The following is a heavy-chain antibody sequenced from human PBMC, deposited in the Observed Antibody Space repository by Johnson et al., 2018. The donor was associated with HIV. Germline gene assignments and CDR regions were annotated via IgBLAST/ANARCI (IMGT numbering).Heavy chain of an antibody. V-gene: IGHV3-11*01. Sequence: QVQLVESGGGLIKPGGSLRLSCAASGFTFSDYYMSWIRQAPGKGLDWGSGINWSGGSIGCAGAVKGRCTISRDKAKNSLYLQMNSLRAEDTAVYYCTTQLMTTVVTSHAFDIWGQGTMVTVSS. CDR3: TTQLMTTVVTSHAFDI. CDR2: INWSGGSI. J-gene: IGHJ3*02. CDR1: GFTFSDYY. D-gene: IGHD4-23*01.